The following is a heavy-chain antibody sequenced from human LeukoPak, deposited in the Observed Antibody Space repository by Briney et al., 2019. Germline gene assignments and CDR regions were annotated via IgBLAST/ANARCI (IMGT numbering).Heavy chain of an antibody. J-gene: IGHJ4*02. Sequence: SETLSLTCTVSGDSISSTNYYWGWIRQPPGKGLEWIGSIYYSGSTYYNPSLKSRVTISVDTSKNQFSLKLSSVTAADTAVYYCARDEWLVPFDYWGQGTLVTVSS. CDR2: IYYSGST. CDR3: ARDEWLVPFDY. V-gene: IGHV4-39*07. CDR1: GDSISSTNYY. D-gene: IGHD6-19*01.